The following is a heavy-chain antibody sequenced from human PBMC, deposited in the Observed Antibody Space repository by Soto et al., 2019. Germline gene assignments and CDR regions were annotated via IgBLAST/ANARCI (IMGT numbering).Heavy chain of an antibody. V-gene: IGHV3-23*01. CDR1: GFTFSTYA. Sequence: PGGSLRLSCAASGFTFSTYAMNWVRQAPGKGLKWVSAISGGGGSTYYADSVKGRVTISRDNSKNTLYLQMNSLRAEDTAVYYCAKVSLGALTFTDYYYYGLDVWGQGTTVTVSS. J-gene: IGHJ6*02. CDR3: AKVSLGALTFTDYYYYGLDV. D-gene: IGHD1-26*01. CDR2: ISGGGGST.